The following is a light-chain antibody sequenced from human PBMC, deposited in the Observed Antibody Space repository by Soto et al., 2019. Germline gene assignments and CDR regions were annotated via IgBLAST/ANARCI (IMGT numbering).Light chain of an antibody. V-gene: IGKV1-39*01. Sequence: DIQMTQSPSSLSASLGDRVTITCRASQSISSYLNWYQQKPGKAPKLLIYAASSLQSGVPSRFSGSGSGTDFTLTISSLQPEDFATYYCQQANSFPLTFGRGTKVDI. CDR2: AAS. CDR1: QSISSY. J-gene: IGKJ4*01. CDR3: QQANSFPLT.